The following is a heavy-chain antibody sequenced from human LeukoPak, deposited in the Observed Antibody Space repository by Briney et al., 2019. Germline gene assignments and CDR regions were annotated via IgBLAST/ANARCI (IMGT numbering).Heavy chain of an antibody. J-gene: IGHJ4*02. D-gene: IGHD2-15*01. CDR3: ARGRRGGPEGWDY. CDR2: INPSGGST. V-gene: IGHV1-46*01. Sequence: ASVKVSCKASGYTFTSYYMHWVRQAPGQGLEWMGIINPSGGSTSYAQKFQGRVTITTDESTSTAYMELSSLRSEDTAVYYCARGRRGGPEGWDYWGQGTLVTVSS. CDR1: GYTFTSYY.